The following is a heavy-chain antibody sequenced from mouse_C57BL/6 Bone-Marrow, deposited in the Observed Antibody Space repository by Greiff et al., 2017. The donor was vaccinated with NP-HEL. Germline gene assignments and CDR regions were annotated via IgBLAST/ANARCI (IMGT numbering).Heavy chain of an antibody. Sequence: VQLQQSGAELVRPGTSVKVSCKASGYAFTNYLIEWVKQRPGQGLEWIGVINPGSGGTNYNEKFKGKATLTADKSSSTAYMQLSSLRSEDSAVYFCARGGLYGFAYWGQGTLVTVSA. CDR1: GYAFTNYL. CDR3: ARGGLYGFAY. D-gene: IGHD2-12*01. CDR2: INPGSGGT. J-gene: IGHJ3*01. V-gene: IGHV1-54*01.